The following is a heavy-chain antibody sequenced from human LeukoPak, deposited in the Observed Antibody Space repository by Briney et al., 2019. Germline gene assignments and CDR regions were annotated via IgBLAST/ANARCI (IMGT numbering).Heavy chain of an antibody. CDR1: GDSISSYY. J-gene: IGHJ4*01. CDR3: AGIYCNSTRCFDY. Sequence: SETLSLTCAVSGDSISSYYWSWIRQPPGKGLEWIGYIHYSGSTNYNPSLTSRVTISVDTSKSQFSLKMSSVTAADTAVYYCAGIYCNSTRCFDYWGHGTLVTVSS. D-gene: IGHD2-2*01. V-gene: IGHV4-59*01. CDR2: IHYSGST.